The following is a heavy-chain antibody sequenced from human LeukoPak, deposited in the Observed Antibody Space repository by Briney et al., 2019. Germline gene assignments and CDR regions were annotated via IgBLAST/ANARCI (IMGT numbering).Heavy chain of an antibody. Sequence: PGGSLRLSCAASRFTFSTYNMNWVRQAPGKGLEWVSSITSGGGYTYYADSVKGRFTTSRDNAKNSLSLRLDSLRAEDTAVYYCARGHYDVLTSSYKWTPDYWGQGTLVTVSS. CDR1: RFTFSTYN. V-gene: IGHV3-21*06. CDR3: ARGHYDVLTSSYKWTPDY. J-gene: IGHJ4*02. D-gene: IGHD3-9*01. CDR2: ITSGGGYT.